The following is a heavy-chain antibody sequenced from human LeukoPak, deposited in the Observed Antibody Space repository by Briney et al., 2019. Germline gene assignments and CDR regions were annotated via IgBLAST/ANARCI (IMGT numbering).Heavy chain of an antibody. D-gene: IGHD2-21*02. Sequence: GGSLRLSCAASGFTFNNYAMSWVRQAPGKGLEWVSGIRSSGHNTYYEDSVKGRFTISRDNSKNMLYLQMNSLRAEDTAVYYCAKYVCGGDCYDYFDCWGQGTLVTVSS. J-gene: IGHJ4*02. V-gene: IGHV3-23*01. CDR3: AKYVCGGDCYDYFDC. CDR2: IRSSGHNT. CDR1: GFTFNNYA.